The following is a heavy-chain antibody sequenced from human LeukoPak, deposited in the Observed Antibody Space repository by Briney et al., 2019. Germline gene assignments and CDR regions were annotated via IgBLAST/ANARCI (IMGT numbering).Heavy chain of an antibody. CDR2: LYYSGST. D-gene: IGHD1-26*01. CDR1: GGSISSYY. V-gene: IGHV4-59*01. CDR3: ALGYSGSYYNH. J-gene: IGHJ5*02. Sequence: SETLSLTCTVSGGSISSYYWSWIRQPPGKGLEWIGYLYYSGSTNYNPSLKSRVTISVDTSKNQFSLKLSSVTAADTAVYYCALGYSGSYYNHWGQGTLVTVSS.